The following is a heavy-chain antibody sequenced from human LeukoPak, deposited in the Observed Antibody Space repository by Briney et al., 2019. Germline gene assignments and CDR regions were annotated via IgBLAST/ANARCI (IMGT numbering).Heavy chain of an antibody. V-gene: IGHV3-53*01. Sequence: GGSLRLSCAASGFTVSTTYMSWVRQAPGKGLEWVSLIYVDGRTYYADSVKGRFTISRDNSKNTLYLQMNSLRAEDTAIYYCAKGRQQLASLDYWGQGILVTVSS. CDR2: IYVDGRT. J-gene: IGHJ4*02. D-gene: IGHD6-13*01. CDR3: AKGRQQLASLDY. CDR1: GFTVSTTY.